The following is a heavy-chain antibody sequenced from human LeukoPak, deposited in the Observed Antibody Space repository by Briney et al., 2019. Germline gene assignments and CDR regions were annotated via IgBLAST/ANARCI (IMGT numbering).Heavy chain of an antibody. J-gene: IGHJ4*02. CDR3: ARDGITMFDY. CDR1: GYTFTGYY. D-gene: IGHD3-3*01. V-gene: IGHV1-2*02. Sequence: CXXSGYTFTGYYXHWVRQAPGQGXXGMGWINPNSGGTNYAQKFQGRVTMTRDTSISTAYMELSRLRSDDTAVYYCARDGITMFDYWGQGTLVTVSS. CDR2: INPNSGGT.